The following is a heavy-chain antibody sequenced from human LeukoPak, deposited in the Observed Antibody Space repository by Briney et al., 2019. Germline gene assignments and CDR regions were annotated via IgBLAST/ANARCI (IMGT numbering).Heavy chain of an antibody. CDR3: ARGGAARLHFQN. J-gene: IGHJ1*01. Sequence: SETLSLTCTVSGGSISSYYWNWIRQPPGKGLEWIGYIYHSGSTNYNPSLQSRVAISVDTSKNQFSLNLNSVTAADTAVYYCARGGAARLHFQNWGQGTLVTVSS. CDR2: IYHSGST. D-gene: IGHD6-6*01. CDR1: GGSISSYY. V-gene: IGHV4-59*01.